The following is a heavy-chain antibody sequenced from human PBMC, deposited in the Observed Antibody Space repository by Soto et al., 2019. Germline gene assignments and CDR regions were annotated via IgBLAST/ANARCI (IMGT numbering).Heavy chain of an antibody. J-gene: IGHJ6*02. CDR2: IWYDGSNK. V-gene: IGHV3-33*01. Sequence: QVQLVESGGGVVQPGRSLRLSCAASGFTFSSYGMHWVRQAPGKGLEWVAVIWYDGSNKYYADSVKGRFTISRDNSKNTLYLQMNSLRAEDTAVYYCARENLELLYYYYGMDVWGQGTTVTVSS. CDR3: ARENLELLYYYYGMDV. D-gene: IGHD1-7*01. CDR1: GFTFSSYG.